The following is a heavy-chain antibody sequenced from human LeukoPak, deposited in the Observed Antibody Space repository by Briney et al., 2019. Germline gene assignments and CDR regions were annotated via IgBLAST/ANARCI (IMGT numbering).Heavy chain of an antibody. CDR1: GFTFSSYE. CDR2: ISRSGSTI. D-gene: IGHD3-9*01. CDR3: ARTYYDILTGYNPYFDY. V-gene: IGHV3-48*03. Sequence: PGGSLRLSCAASGFTFSSYEMNWVRQAPGKGLEWVSYISRSGSTIYYADSVKGRFAISRDNAKNSLYLQMNSLRAEDTAVYYCARTYYDILTGYNPYFDYWGQGILVTVSS. J-gene: IGHJ4*02.